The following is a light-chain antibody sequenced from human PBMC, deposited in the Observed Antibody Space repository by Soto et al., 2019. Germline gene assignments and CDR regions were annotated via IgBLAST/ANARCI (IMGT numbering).Light chain of an antibody. CDR2: AAS. CDR3: QQYYSYPIT. V-gene: IGKV1-5*01. CDR1: QSISTS. Sequence: DIQMTQSPSTLSASVGDRVTITCRASQSISTSLAWYQQKPGKAPKFLIYAASTLQSGVPSRFSGSGSGTDFTLTISCLQSEDFATYYCQQYYSYPITFGQGTRLEIK. J-gene: IGKJ5*01.